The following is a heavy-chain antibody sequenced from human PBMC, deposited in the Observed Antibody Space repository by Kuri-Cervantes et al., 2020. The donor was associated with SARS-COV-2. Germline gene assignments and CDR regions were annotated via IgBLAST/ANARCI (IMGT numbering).Heavy chain of an antibody. V-gene: IGHV4-39*01. CDR1: GGSISSSSYY. D-gene: IGHD3-10*01. CDR2: IYYSGST. J-gene: IGHJ4*02. CDR3: ARHPPEYYSLYYFDY. Sequence: ESLKISCPVSGGSISSSSYYWGWIRQPPGKGLEWIGCIYYSGSTYYNPSLKSRVTISVDTSKNQFSLKLSSVTAADTAVYYCARHPPEYYSLYYFDYWGQGTLVTVSS.